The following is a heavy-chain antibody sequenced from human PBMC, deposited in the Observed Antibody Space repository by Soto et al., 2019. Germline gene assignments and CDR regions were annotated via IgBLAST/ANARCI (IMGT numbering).Heavy chain of an antibody. CDR1: GDTFKNCV. CDR2: IIPLFGTT. Sequence: QVQVVQSGVEVRRPGSSVKVSCKASGDTFKNCVISWVRQAPGQGLEWMGVIIPLFGTTDFAQRVQGRLTITTDESTTTAYMELSRLRSKDTATYYCAAELGFGKLSVVWGQGTTVIVSS. D-gene: IGHD3-10*01. V-gene: IGHV1-69*01. J-gene: IGHJ6*02. CDR3: AAELGFGKLSVV.